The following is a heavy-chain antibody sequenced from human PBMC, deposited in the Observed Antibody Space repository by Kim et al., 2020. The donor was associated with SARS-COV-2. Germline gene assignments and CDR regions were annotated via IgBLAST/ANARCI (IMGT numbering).Heavy chain of an antibody. Sequence: GGSLRLSCAVSGLNVGTNYMSWVRQAPGKGLEWVSLIYSGGDTYYADSVQGRFTISRDNSKDTLFLQMNDLRAEDTAVYYCARNSFKGAGSYYSYSGMDVWGQGTTVTVSS. CDR3: ARNSFKGAGSYYSYSGMDV. V-gene: IGHV3-53*01. J-gene: IGHJ6*02. CDR2: IYSGGDT. CDR1: GLNVGTNY. D-gene: IGHD3-16*01.